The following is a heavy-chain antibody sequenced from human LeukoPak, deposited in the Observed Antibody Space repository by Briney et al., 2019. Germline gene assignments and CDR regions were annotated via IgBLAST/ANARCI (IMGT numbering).Heavy chain of an antibody. CDR2: IYWDDDK. D-gene: IGHD4-17*01. CDR1: GFSRSSSGVG. CDR3: AHSGTVTSPHDAFDV. J-gene: IGHJ3*01. V-gene: IGHV2-5*02. Sequence: ESGPTLVNPTQTLTLTCTFSGFSRSSSGVGVGWIRQPPGKALEWLALIYWDDDKRYSPSLKSRLTITKDTSKNQVVLTLTNMDPVDTGTYYCAHSGTVTSPHDAFDVWGQGTMVTVSS.